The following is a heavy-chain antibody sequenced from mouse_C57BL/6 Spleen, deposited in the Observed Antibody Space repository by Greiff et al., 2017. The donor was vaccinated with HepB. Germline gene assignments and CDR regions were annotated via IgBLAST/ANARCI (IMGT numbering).Heavy chain of an antibody. V-gene: IGHV1-26*01. CDR3: VRGGGSKGFAY. CDR2: INPNNGGT. Sequence: EVQLQQSGPELVKPGASVKISCKASGYTFTDYYMNWVKQSHGKSLEWIGDINPNNGGTSYNQKFKGKATLTVDKSSSTAYMELRSLTSEDSAVYYCVRGGGSKGFAYWGQGTLVTVSA. J-gene: IGHJ3*01. CDR1: GYTFTDYY. D-gene: IGHD1-1*01.